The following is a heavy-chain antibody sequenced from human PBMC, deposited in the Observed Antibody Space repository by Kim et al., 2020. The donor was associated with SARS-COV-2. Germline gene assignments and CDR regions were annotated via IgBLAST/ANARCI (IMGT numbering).Heavy chain of an antibody. J-gene: IGHJ4*02. D-gene: IGHD6-13*01. CDR3: ASGCWGSSWCC. CDR2: INQDGSQK. CDR1: GFTFGSYW. Sequence: GGSLRLSCAASGFTFGSYWMTWVRQAPGEGLEWVANINQDGSQKSYVDSVKGRFTISRDNAKNSLFLQMNSLRAEDTAMYYCASGCWGSSWCCWGQGTLVTVSS. V-gene: IGHV3-7*03.